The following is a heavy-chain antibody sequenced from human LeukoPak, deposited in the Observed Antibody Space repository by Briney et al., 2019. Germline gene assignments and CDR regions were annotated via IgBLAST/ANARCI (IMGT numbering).Heavy chain of an antibody. CDR3: ARGRGGALLYYYYMDV. V-gene: IGHV4-4*07. J-gene: IGHJ6*03. D-gene: IGHD3-16*01. CDR1: GGSISSYY. CDR2: IYTSGST. Sequence: PSETLSLTCTVSGGSISSYYWSWIRQPAGKGLEWIGRIYTSGSTNYNPSLKSRVTMSVDTSKNQFSLKLSSVTAADTAVYYCARGRGGALLYYYYMDVWGKGTTVTVSS.